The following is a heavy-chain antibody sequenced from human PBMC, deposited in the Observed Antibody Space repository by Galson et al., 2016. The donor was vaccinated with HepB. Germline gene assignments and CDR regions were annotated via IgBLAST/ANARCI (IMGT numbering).Heavy chain of an antibody. D-gene: IGHD2-21*02. Sequence: SETLSLTCNVSGGSISSYFWSWIRQPPGKGLEWIGYIYKTGSTSYSPSLKSRVTVSVDTSKNQFSLKLRSVTAADTAVHYCARGVTGTPSFDFWGQGAPVTVSS. J-gene: IGHJ4*02. CDR1: GGSISSYF. CDR3: ARGVTGTPSFDF. V-gene: IGHV4-59*01. CDR2: IYKTGST.